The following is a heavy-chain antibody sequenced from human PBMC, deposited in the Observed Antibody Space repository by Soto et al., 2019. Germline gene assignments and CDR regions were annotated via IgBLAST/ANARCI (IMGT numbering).Heavy chain of an antibody. J-gene: IGHJ3*02. D-gene: IGHD6-6*01. CDR3: AKDIAARVSAFDI. CDR2: ISYDGSKK. CDR1: GFTFSRNG. Sequence: QVQLVESGGGVVQPGRSLRLSCAVSGFTFSRNGMHWVRQAPGKGLEWVAVISYDGSKKYHADSVKGRFTISRDNSKNTLYLQMNSLRAEDTAVYYCAKDIAARVSAFDIWGQGTMVTVSS. V-gene: IGHV3-30*18.